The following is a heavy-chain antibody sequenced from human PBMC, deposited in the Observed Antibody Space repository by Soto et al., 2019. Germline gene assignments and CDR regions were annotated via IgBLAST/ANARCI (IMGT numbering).Heavy chain of an antibody. V-gene: IGHV3-48*01. Sequence: SVGSLRLSCAASGFTFSSYSMNWVRQAPGKGLEWVSYISSSSSTIYYADSVKGRFTISRDNAKNSLYLQMNSLRAEDTAVYYCARGHSSSSGVFDYWGQGTLVTVSS. CDR3: ARGHSSSSGVFDY. CDR1: GFTFSSYS. CDR2: ISSSSSTI. D-gene: IGHD6-6*01. J-gene: IGHJ4*02.